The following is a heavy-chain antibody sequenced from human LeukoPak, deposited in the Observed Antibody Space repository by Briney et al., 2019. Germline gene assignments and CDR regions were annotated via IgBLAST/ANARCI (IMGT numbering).Heavy chain of an antibody. CDR2: ISSSSSYT. CDR1: GFTFSDYY. CDR3: ASSYSSSWNPFDY. V-gene: IGHV3-11*06. D-gene: IGHD6-13*01. Sequence: GGSLRLSCAASGFTFSDYYMSWIRQAPGKGLEWVSYISSSSSYTNYADSVKGRFNISRDNAKNSLYLQMNSLRAEDTAVYYCASSYSSSWNPFDYWGQGTLVTVSS. J-gene: IGHJ4*02.